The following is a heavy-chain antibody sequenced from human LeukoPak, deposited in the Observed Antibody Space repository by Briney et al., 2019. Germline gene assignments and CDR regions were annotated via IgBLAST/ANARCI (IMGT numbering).Heavy chain of an antibody. CDR3: ARAGGSYFEDAFDI. CDR2: IIPIFGTA. Sequence: ASVKVSCKASGGTFSSYAISWVRQAPGQGLEWMGGIIPIFGTANYAQKFQGGVTITADESTSTAYMELSSLRSEDTAVYYCARAGGSYFEDAFDIWGQGTMVTVSS. CDR1: GGTFSSYA. V-gene: IGHV1-69*13. D-gene: IGHD1-26*01. J-gene: IGHJ3*02.